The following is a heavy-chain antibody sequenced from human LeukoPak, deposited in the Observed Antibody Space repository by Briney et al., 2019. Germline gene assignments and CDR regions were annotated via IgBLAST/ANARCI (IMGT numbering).Heavy chain of an antibody. J-gene: IGHJ4*02. V-gene: IGHV4-39*07. D-gene: IGHD2-21*02. CDR1: GGSISTSRHY. CDR2: MYYSGST. Sequence: PSETLSLTCTVSGGSISTSRHYWGWIRQPPGKGLEWIGNMYYSGSTYYNPSLKSRVTISVDTSKNQFSLQLSSVTAADTAVYYCARGIRVTEFFDYWSQGTLVTVSS. CDR3: ARGIRVTEFFDY.